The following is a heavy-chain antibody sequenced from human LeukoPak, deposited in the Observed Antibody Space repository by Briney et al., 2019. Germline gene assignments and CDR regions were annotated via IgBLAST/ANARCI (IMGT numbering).Heavy chain of an antibody. V-gene: IGHV4-39*01. J-gene: IGHJ2*01. Sequence: SETLSLTCTVSGGSISNGFFYWGWIRQPPGKGLEWIGIIYSSGNTYYNPSLKSRVTMSVDTSKNQFSLKLRSVTAADTAMYFCGRQLGDWYFDLWGRGTLVTVSS. CDR2: IYSSGNT. D-gene: IGHD3-10*01. CDR1: GGSISNGFFY. CDR3: GRQLGDWYFDL.